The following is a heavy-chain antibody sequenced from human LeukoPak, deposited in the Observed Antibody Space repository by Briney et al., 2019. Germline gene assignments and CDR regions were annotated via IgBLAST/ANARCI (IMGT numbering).Heavy chain of an antibody. Sequence: GGSLRLSCAASGFTFDDYAMHWVRHAPGKGLEWVSGISWNSGSIGYADSVKGRFTISRDNAKNSLYLQMNSLRAEDTALYYCVGIIAVAGTGYWGQGTLVTVSS. CDR3: VGIIAVAGTGY. CDR1: GFTFDDYA. CDR2: ISWNSGSI. D-gene: IGHD6-19*01. J-gene: IGHJ4*02. V-gene: IGHV3-9*01.